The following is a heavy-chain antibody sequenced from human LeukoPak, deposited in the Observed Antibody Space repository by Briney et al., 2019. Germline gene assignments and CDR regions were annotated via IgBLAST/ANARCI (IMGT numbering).Heavy chain of an antibody. CDR2: ISYSETT. CDR3: AANSADYNTLGSSYKV. J-gene: IGHJ4*02. Sequence: SETLSLTCTVSSASISSSPYFWAWIRQSPGQGLEWIGTISYSETTYYNPSLKNRVTVSVDTSKNHFSLKLNSVTAADTAVYYCAANSADYNTLGSSYKVWGQGTLVTVSS. V-gene: IGHV4-39*02. CDR1: SASISSSPYF. D-gene: IGHD3-10*01.